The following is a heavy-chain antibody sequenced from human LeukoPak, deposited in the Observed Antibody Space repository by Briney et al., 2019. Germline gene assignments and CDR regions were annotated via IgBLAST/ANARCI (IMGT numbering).Heavy chain of an antibody. Sequence: SETLSLTCAVSGGSISSYYWSWIRQPPGKGLEWIGYIYYSNSGSTNYNPSLKSRVTISVDTSKNQFSLKLSSVTAADTAVYYCASNWSDFDYWGRGTLVTVSS. D-gene: IGHD1-1*01. CDR3: ASNWSDFDY. V-gene: IGHV4-59*08. J-gene: IGHJ4*02. CDR2: IYYSNSGST. CDR1: GGSISSYY.